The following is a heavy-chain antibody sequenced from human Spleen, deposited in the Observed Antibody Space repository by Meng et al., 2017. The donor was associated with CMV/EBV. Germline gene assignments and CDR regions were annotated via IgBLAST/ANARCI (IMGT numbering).Heavy chain of an antibody. D-gene: IGHD2-2*01. CDR3: ARVYCSSTSCYSWFDP. CDR2: INPNSGGT. CDR1: RYTFTGYY. V-gene: IGHV1-2*02. Sequence: SRYTFTGYYMHWVRRAPGQGLEWMGWINPNSGGTNYAQKFKGRVTMTRDTSISTAYMELSRLRSDDTAVYYCARVYCSSTSCYSWFDPWGQGTLVTVSS. J-gene: IGHJ5*02.